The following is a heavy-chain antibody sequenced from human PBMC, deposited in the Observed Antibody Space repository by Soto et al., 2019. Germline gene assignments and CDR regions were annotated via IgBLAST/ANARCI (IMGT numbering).Heavy chain of an antibody. D-gene: IGHD6-6*01. Sequence: ASVKVSCKXSGYTFTSYGISWVRQAPGQGLEWMGWISAYNGNTNYAQKLQGRVTMTTDTSTSTAYMELRSLRSDDTAVYYCARDFPYSSSSRRGFYYYYGMDVWGQGTTVTVSS. V-gene: IGHV1-18*04. J-gene: IGHJ6*02. CDR1: GYTFTSYG. CDR3: ARDFPYSSSSRRGFYYYYGMDV. CDR2: ISAYNGNT.